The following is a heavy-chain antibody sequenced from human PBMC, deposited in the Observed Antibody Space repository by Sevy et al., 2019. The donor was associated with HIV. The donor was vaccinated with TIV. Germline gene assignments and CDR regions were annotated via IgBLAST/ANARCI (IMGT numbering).Heavy chain of an antibody. CDR3: AGERKMATIVY. Sequence: SETLSLTCTVSGGSISSGDYYWSWIRQPPGKGLEWIGYIYYIGSTYYNPSLKSRVTISVDTSKNQFSLKLSSVTAADTAVYYCAGERKMATIVYWGQGTLVTVSS. J-gene: IGHJ4*02. CDR1: GGSISSGDYY. CDR2: IYYIGST. V-gene: IGHV4-30-4*01. D-gene: IGHD5-12*01.